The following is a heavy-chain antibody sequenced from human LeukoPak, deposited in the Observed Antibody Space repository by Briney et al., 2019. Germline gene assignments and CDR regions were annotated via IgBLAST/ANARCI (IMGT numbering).Heavy chain of an antibody. J-gene: IGHJ4*02. V-gene: IGHV1-18*01. CDR2: ISAYNGNT. CDR3: ARDLKDIVVVIDATPGRLGY. Sequence: ASVKVSCKASGYTFTSYGISWVRQAPGQGLEWMGWISAYNGNTNYAQKLQGRVTMTTDTSTSTAYMELRSLRSDDTAVYYCARDLKDIVVVIDATPGRLGYWGQGTLVTVSS. CDR1: GYTFTSYG. D-gene: IGHD2-15*01.